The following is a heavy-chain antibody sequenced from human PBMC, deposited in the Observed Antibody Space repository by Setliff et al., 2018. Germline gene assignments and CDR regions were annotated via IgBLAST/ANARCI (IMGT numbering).Heavy chain of an antibody. CDR3: TWEQYYDTSGYFPQFAY. CDR2: XXXXXXXXXX. CDR1: GFPFIDAW. D-gene: IGHD3-22*01. V-gene: IGHV3-15*01. Sequence: LRLSCAASGFPFIDAWMSWVRQAPGKGLEWXXXXXXXXXXXXXXXXANLRGXXTMSRDDSKNMLYLQINSLKTEDTAVYFCTWEQYYDTSGYFPQFAYWGQGTMVTVSS. J-gene: IGHJ4*02.